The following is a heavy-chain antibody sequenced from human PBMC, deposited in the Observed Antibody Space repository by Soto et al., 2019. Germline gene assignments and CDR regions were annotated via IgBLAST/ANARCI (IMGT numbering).Heavy chain of an antibody. CDR1: GFTFTNAW. D-gene: IGHD1-7*01. V-gene: IGHV3-15*07. Sequence: EVQLVESGGGLVKPGGSLRLSCAASGFTFTNAWMNWVRQAPGQGLEWVGRIKSRTDGETTDYVAPVQGRFSISRDDSKNTVYLQMNSLKIEDTAVYYCTTGTGTVADWGQGTLVIVSS. CDR3: TTGTGTVAD. CDR2: IKSRTDGETT. J-gene: IGHJ4*02.